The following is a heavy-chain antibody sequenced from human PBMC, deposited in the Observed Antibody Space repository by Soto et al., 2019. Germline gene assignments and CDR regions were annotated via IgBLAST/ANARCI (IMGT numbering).Heavy chain of an antibody. CDR2: ISYDGSNK. Sequence: GGSLRLSCAASGFTFRTYAMHWVRQAPGKGLEWVAVISYDGSNKYYADSVKGRFTISRYNSKSSLYLQMNSLRAEDTAVYYCARSSPDSSAWYLHLFDYWGQGTLVTVSS. CDR1: GFTFRTYA. J-gene: IGHJ4*02. V-gene: IGHV3-30-3*01. D-gene: IGHD6-19*01. CDR3: ARSSPDSSAWYLHLFDY.